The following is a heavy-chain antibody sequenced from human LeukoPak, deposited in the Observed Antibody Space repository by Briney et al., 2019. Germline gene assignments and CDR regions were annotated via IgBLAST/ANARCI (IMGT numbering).Heavy chain of an antibody. CDR2: INPDSGGT. D-gene: IGHD1-26*01. V-gene: IGHV1-2*02. CDR1: GYTFTDYY. CDR3: ARESSIVGARVMDV. Sequence: GASVKVSCKASGYTFTDYYMHWVRQAPGQGLEWMGWINPDSGGTNYAQNFQDGVTMTRDTSISTAYMELSSLRSDDTAVYYCARESSIVGARVMDVWGQGTTVTVSS. J-gene: IGHJ6*02.